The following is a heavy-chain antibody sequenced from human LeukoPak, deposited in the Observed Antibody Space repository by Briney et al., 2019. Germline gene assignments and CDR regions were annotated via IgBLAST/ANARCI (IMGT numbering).Heavy chain of an antibody. J-gene: IGHJ6*02. V-gene: IGHV4-39*01. CDR1: GGSISSSSYY. D-gene: IGHD2-2*02. CDR3: ASRDCSSTSCYRFRYYYGMDV. Sequence: SETLSLTCTVSGGSISSSSYYWGWIRQPPGKGLEWIGSIYYSGSTYYNPSLKSRVTISVDTSKNQFSLKLSSVTAADTAVYYCASRDCSSTSCYRFRYYYGMDVWGQGTTVTVSS. CDR2: IYYSGST.